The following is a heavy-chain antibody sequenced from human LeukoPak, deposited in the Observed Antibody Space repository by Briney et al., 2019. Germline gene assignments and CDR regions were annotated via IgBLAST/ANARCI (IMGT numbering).Heavy chain of an antibody. CDR3: ARSGYYYYYYMDV. CDR1: GFTFSDYC. CDR2: ISSSGSTI. V-gene: IGHV3-11*01. Sequence: GGSLRLSCAASGFTFSDYCMSWIRQAPGKGLEWVSYISSSGSTIYYADSVKGRFTISRDNAKNSLYLQMNSLRAEDTAVYYCARSGYYYYYYMDVWGKGTTVTVSS. J-gene: IGHJ6*03.